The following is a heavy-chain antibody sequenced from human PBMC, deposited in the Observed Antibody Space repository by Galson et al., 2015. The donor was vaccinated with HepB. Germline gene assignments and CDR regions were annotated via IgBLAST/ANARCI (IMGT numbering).Heavy chain of an antibody. CDR3: ARDSNWSFDY. CDR1: GFTFTSYN. Sequence: SLRLSCATSGFTFTSYNMHWVRQSPVKGLEWLAIISDDEKTAFYADSVKGRFTISRDNSKNTLSLQMNSLRPDDTAVYYCARDSNWSFDYWGQGTLVTVSS. J-gene: IGHJ4*02. V-gene: IGHV3-30*01. CDR2: ISDDEKTA. D-gene: IGHD1-1*01.